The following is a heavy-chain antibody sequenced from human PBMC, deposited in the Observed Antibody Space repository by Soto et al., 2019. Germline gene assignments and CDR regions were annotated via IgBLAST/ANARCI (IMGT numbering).Heavy chain of an antibody. CDR3: ARERRAATPRTYFDY. V-gene: IGHV3-33*01. CDR1: GFTFSSYG. CDR2: IWYDGSNK. J-gene: IGHJ4*02. Sequence: QVQLVESGGGVVQPGRSLRLSCAASGFTFSSYGMHWVRQAPGKGLEWVAVIWYDGSNKYYADSVKGRFTISRDNSKNTLYLQMNSQRAEDTAVYYCARERRAATPRTYFDYWGQGTLVTVSS. D-gene: IGHD2-15*01.